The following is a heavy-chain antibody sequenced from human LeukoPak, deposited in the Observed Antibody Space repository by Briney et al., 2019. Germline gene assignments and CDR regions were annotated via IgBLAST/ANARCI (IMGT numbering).Heavy chain of an antibody. CDR3: AKDIGGPLWGDAFDI. CDR1: GFTFSSYG. CDR2: ISYDGSNK. J-gene: IGHJ3*02. D-gene: IGHD3-10*01. Sequence: GRSLRLFCAASGFTFSSYGMHWARQAPGKGLEWVAVISYDGSNKYYADVVKGRFTISRDNSQNTLYLPKNSLRAEDTAVFYCAKDIGGPLWGDAFDIWGQGTMVTVSS. V-gene: IGHV3-30*18.